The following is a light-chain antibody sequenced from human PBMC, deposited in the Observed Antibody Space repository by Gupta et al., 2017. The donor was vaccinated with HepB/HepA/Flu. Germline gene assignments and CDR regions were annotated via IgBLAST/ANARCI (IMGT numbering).Light chain of an antibody. Sequence: DIQMTQSPSTLSASVGDRVTITCRASQSISSWLAWYQQKPGKAPNLLIYKASTLQSGVPSRFSGSGSGTDFTLTISSLQPDDFATYFCLQHNPYSPFTFGPGTKVDV. V-gene: IGKV1-5*03. J-gene: IGKJ3*01. CDR2: KAS. CDR1: QSISSW. CDR3: LQHNPYSPFT.